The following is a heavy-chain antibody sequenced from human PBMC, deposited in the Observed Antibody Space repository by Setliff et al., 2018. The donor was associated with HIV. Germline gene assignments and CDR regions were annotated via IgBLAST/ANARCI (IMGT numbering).Heavy chain of an antibody. V-gene: IGHV4-39*01. D-gene: IGHD3-10*01. Sequence: SETLSLTCTVSGGSASNSRYYWAWIRQPPGKGLEYIGSIHYNERTYYNPSLKSRVAISIDTSKNQFSLNLTSVTAADTAVYFCARAPLWFGELAQFDFWGQGMLVTVSS. CDR1: GGSASNSRYY. J-gene: IGHJ4*02. CDR3: ARAPLWFGELAQFDF. CDR2: IHYNERT.